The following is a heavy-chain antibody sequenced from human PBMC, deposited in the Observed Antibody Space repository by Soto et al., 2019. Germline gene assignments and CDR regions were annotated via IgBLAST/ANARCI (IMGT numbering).Heavy chain of an antibody. Sequence: GGSLRLSCSVSGFTFSAYWMHWVRQVPGKGLTWVSRISDDGSTATYADSVKGRFVISRGNAKNSLYLEMNTLRADDSGLYYCARGPRVSSTGTGAHWGRGTLVTVSS. J-gene: IGHJ4*02. CDR2: ISDDGSTA. V-gene: IGHV3-74*01. CDR3: ARGPRVSSTGTGAH. CDR1: GFTFSAYW. D-gene: IGHD1-1*01.